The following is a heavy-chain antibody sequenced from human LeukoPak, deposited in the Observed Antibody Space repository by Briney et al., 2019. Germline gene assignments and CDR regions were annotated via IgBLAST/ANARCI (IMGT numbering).Heavy chain of an antibody. CDR3: TRGGADDYGDDPEALDI. CDR2: IIPIFGTA. D-gene: IGHD4-17*01. V-gene: IGHV1-69*13. Sequence: GASVKVSCKASGGTFSSYAISWVRQAPGQGLEWMGGIIPIFGTANYAQKFQGRVTITADESTSTAYMDLSSLRSEDTAVYYCTRGGADDYGDDPEALDIWGQGTMVTVSS. CDR1: GGTFSSYA. J-gene: IGHJ3*02.